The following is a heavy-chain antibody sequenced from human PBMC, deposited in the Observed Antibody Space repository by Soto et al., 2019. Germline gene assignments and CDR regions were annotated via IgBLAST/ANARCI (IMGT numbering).Heavy chain of an antibody. D-gene: IGHD4-17*01. CDR3: ARQHRLRRYPVKNYYYYMDV. CDR2: IYPGDSDT. CDR1: GYSFTSYW. V-gene: IGHV5-51*01. Sequence: GESLKISCKGPGYSFTSYWIGWVRQMPGKGLEWMGIIYPGDSDTRYSPSFQGQVTISADKSISTAYLQWSSLKASDTAMYYCARQHRLRRYPVKNYYYYMDVWGKGTTVTVSS. J-gene: IGHJ6*03.